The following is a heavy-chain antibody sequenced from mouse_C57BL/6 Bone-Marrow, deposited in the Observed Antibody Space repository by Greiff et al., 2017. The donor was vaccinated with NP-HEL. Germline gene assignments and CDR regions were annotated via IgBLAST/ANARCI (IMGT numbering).Heavy chain of an antibody. Sequence: QVQLQQSGAELVKPGASVKLSCKASGYTFTEYTIHWVKQRSGQGLEWIGWFYPGSGSIKYNEKFKDKATLTADKSSSTVYMELSRLTSEDSAVYFCARHPGYASRTRYYFDYWGQGTTLTVSS. J-gene: IGHJ2*01. CDR3: ARHPGYASRTRYYFDY. D-gene: IGHD1-1*01. CDR2: FYPGSGSI. V-gene: IGHV1-62-2*01. CDR1: GYTFTEYT.